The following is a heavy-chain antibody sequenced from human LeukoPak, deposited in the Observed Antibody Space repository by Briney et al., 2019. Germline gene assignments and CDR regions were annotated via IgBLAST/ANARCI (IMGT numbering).Heavy chain of an antibody. CDR3: ARPYTIFGVVSLFDY. CDR2: IMQDGSEK. D-gene: IGHD3-3*01. Sequence: IMQDGSEKYYLDSVKGRFTISRDNAKNSLYMQMNSLRAEDTAVYYCARPYTIFGVVSLFDYWGQGTLVTVSS. J-gene: IGHJ4*02. V-gene: IGHV3-7*01.